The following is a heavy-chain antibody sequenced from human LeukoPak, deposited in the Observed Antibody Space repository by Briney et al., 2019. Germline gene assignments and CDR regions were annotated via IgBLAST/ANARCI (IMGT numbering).Heavy chain of an antibody. CDR2: IHTSGIT. CDR3: ARDLGSNYVYFDY. CDR1: GGSISSHY. J-gene: IGHJ4*02. Sequence: SETLSLTCTVSGGSISSHYWSWIRQPAGKGLGYIGRIHTSGITNYNPSLKSRVTMSGDTSKNQCSLKLSSVTAADTAVYYCARDLGSNYVYFDYWGQGSLVTVSS. D-gene: IGHD1-26*01. V-gene: IGHV4-4*07.